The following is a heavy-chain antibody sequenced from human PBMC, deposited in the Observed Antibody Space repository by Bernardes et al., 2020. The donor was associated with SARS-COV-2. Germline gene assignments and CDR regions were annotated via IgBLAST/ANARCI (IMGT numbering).Heavy chain of an antibody. CDR2: IGHDGSGI. CDR1: GFTFSSHW. D-gene: IGHD3-16*01. CDR3: ARDRMFDRSDYHPLWDY. Sequence: GGSLRLSCAASGFTFSSHWMHWVRQAPGEGPVWVARIGHDGSGIKYADFVMGRFTISRDNAKNTLYLQLNSLGAGDTAVYYCARDRMFDRSDYHPLWDYWGQGTLVTVSS. J-gene: IGHJ4*02. V-gene: IGHV3-74*03.